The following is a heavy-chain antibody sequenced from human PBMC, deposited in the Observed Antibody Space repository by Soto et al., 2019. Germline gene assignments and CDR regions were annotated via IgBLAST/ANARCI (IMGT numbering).Heavy chain of an antibody. CDR3: ASGYRDLLTVYGMDV. Sequence: QVQLVESGGGVVQPGRSLRLSCAASGFTFGTYGMHWVRQAPGKGLEWVTVIWDDGSARYYADSVRGRFTISRDNSKNTLYLQMSGLSAEDTAVYYCASGYRDLLTVYGMDVWGQGTTVTVSS. V-gene: IGHV3-33*01. J-gene: IGHJ6*02. D-gene: IGHD3-9*01. CDR2: IWDDGSAR. CDR1: GFTFGTYG.